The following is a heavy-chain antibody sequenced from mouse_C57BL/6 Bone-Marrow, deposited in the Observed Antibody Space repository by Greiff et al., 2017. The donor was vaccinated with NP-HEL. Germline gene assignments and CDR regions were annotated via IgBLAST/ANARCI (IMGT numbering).Heavy chain of an antibody. Sequence: QVQLQQPGAELVKPGASVKLSCKASGYTFTSYWMHWVKQRPGQGLEWIGMIHPNSGSTNYNEKFKSKATLTVDKSSSTAYMQLSSLTSEDSAVYYCATAQATFRFAYWGQGTLVTVSA. D-gene: IGHD3-2*02. V-gene: IGHV1-64*01. J-gene: IGHJ3*01. CDR1: GYTFTSYW. CDR3: ATAQATFRFAY. CDR2: IHPNSGST.